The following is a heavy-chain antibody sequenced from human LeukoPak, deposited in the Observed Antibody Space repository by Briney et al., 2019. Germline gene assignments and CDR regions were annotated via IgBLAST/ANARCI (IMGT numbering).Heavy chain of an antibody. J-gene: IGHJ4*02. Sequence: PSQTLSLTCTVSGGSISSGSYYWSWIRQPAGKGLEWIGRIYTSGSTNYNPSLKSRVTISVDTSKNQFSLKLSSVTAADTAVYYCARNYGDYRAPFDYWGRGTLVTVSS. CDR1: GGSISSGSYY. CDR2: IYTSGST. D-gene: IGHD4-17*01. CDR3: ARNYGDYRAPFDY. V-gene: IGHV4-61*02.